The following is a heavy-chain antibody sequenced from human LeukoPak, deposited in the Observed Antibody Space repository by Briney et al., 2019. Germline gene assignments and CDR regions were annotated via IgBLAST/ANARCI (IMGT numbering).Heavy chain of an antibody. Sequence: ASVKVSFKASGYTFTSYYMHWVRQAPGQGLEWMGIINPSGGSTSYAQKFQGRVTMTRDTSTSTVYMELSSLRSEDTAVYYCAKGGVAGTFDYWGQGTQVTVSS. J-gene: IGHJ4*02. CDR2: INPSGGST. CDR1: GYTFTSYY. CDR3: AKGGVAGTFDY. D-gene: IGHD6-19*01. V-gene: IGHV1-46*01.